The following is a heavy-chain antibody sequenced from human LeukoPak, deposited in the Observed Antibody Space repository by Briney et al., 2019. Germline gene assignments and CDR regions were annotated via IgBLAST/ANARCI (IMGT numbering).Heavy chain of an antibody. CDR1: GFTFSSYG. CDR3: AREYSNSRLFDY. D-gene: IGHD4-11*01. CDR2: IWYDGSNK. V-gene: IGHV3-33*01. Sequence: GGSLRLSCAASGFTFSSYGMHWVRQAPGKGLEWVAVIWYDGSNKYYADSVKGRFTISRDNSKNTLYLQMNSLRAEDTAVYYCAREYSNSRLFDYWGQGTLVTVSS. J-gene: IGHJ4*02.